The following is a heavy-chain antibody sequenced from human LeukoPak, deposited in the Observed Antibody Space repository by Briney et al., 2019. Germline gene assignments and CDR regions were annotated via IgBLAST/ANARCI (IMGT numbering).Heavy chain of an antibody. CDR1: GFTFSSYG. CDR2: ISYDGSNK. V-gene: IGHV3-30*18. CDR3: AKSVGATTQGGYFDY. Sequence: GGSLRLSCAASGFTFSSYGMPWVRQAPGKGLEWVAVISYDGSNKYYADSVKGRFTNSRDNSKNTLYLQMNSLRAEDTAVYYCAKSVGATTQGGYFDYWGQGTLVTVSS. J-gene: IGHJ4*02. D-gene: IGHD1-26*01.